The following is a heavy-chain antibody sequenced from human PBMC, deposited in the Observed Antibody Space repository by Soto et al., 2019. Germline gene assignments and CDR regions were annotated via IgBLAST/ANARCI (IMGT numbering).Heavy chain of an antibody. CDR1: GGTFSSYA. CDR2: IIPIFGTA. V-gene: IGHV1-69*13. Sequence: SVKVSCKASGGTFSSYAISWVRQAPGQGLEWMGGIIPIFGTANYAQKFQGRVTITADESTSTAYMELSSLRSEDTAVYYCAISKPNIVVLWALDYWAQGTLVTVSS. CDR3: AISKPNIVVLWALDY. D-gene: IGHD2-15*01. J-gene: IGHJ4*02.